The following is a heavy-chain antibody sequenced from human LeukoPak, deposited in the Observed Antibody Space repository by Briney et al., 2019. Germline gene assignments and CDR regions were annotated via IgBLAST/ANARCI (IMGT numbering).Heavy chain of an antibody. J-gene: IGHJ4*02. CDR2: INPNSGGT. D-gene: IGHD3-10*01. V-gene: IGHV1-2*02. CDR3: ANWGGYGSWSYFDY. CDR1: GYSFTGYY. Sequence: ASVKVSCKTSGYSFTGYYMHWVRQAPGQGLEWMGWINPNSGGTNYAQKFQGRVTMTRGTSISTAYMELSRLTSDDTAVYYCANWGGYGSWSYFDYWGQGTQLTVSS.